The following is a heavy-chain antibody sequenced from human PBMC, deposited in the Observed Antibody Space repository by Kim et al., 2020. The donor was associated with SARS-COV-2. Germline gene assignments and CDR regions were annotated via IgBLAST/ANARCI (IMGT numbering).Heavy chain of an antibody. D-gene: IGHD3-22*01. J-gene: IGHJ3*02. CDR3: ARDHDSSGYGAFDS. Sequence: NPSLKSRVTISVDTSKNQFSLKLRSVTAADTAVYYCARDHDSSGYGAFDSWGQGTMVTVSS. V-gene: IGHV4-31*02.